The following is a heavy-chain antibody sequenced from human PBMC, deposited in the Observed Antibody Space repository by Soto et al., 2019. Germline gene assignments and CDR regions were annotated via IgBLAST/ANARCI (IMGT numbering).Heavy chain of an antibody. D-gene: IGHD3-22*01. CDR2: IKQDGSEK. V-gene: IGHV3-7*05. CDR1: GFTFSSFW. J-gene: IGHJ4*02. Sequence: GGSLRLSCAASGFTFSSFWMYWVRQAPGRGLEWVATIKQDGSEKYHVDSVKGRFTISRDNAKNSLYLQMSSLGADDTAIYYCARGYFFDSSRYYADYWGQGTLVTVSS. CDR3: ARGYFFDSSRYYADY.